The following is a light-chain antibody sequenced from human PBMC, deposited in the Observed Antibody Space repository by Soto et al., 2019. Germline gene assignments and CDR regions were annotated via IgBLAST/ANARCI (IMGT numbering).Light chain of an antibody. CDR3: CSHAGSSTYV. V-gene: IGLV2-23*01. J-gene: IGLJ1*01. Sequence: QSAVTQPASVSGYLGQSITISCTGTSSDVGSYNLVSWYQQHPGKAPKLMIFEGTKRPSGVSNRFSGSKSGNTASLTISGLQAEDEGDYYCCSHAGSSTYVFGSGIKVTVL. CDR2: EGT. CDR1: SSDVGSYNL.